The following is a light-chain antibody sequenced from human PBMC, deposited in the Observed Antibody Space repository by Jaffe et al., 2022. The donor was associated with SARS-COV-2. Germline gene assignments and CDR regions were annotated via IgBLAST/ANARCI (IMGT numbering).Light chain of an antibody. Sequence: DVQMTQSPSSLSASVGDRVTITCRASQTVYEYLNWYQHKPGRAPKVLIYTTSTLQSGVPSRFSGSGYGTDFTLTISTLQPEDSATYYCQQSSSTPLSFGGGTKVEIK. V-gene: IGKV1-39*01. CDR3: QQSSSTPLS. J-gene: IGKJ4*01. CDR1: QTVYEY. CDR2: TTS.